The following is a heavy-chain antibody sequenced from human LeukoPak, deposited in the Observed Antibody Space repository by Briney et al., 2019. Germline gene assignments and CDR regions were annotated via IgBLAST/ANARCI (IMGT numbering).Heavy chain of an antibody. D-gene: IGHD3-22*01. Sequence: PGGSLRLSCAASGFTFSSYGMHWVRQAPGKGLEWVAVISYDGSNKYYADSVKGRFTISRDNSKNTLYLQMNSLRAEDTAVYYCAAPGSSGSYDYWGQGTLVTVSS. CDR2: ISYDGSNK. CDR1: GFTFSSYG. V-gene: IGHV3-30*03. CDR3: AAPGSSGSYDY. J-gene: IGHJ4*02.